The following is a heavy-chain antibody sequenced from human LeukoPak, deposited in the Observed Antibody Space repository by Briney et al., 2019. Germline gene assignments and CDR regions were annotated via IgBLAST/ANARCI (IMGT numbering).Heavy chain of an antibody. Sequence: GGSLRLSCAASGFTFSDYYMSWIRQAPGKGLEWVSYISSCGSTIYYADSVKGRFTISRDNAKNSLYLQMNSLRAEDTAVYYCASASEVGYFDYWGQGTLVTVSS. V-gene: IGHV3-11*01. CDR1: GFTFSDYY. CDR3: ASASEVGYFDY. CDR2: ISSCGSTI. D-gene: IGHD1-26*01. J-gene: IGHJ4*02.